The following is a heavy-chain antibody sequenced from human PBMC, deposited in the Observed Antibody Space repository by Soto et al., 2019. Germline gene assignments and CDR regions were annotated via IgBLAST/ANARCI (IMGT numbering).Heavy chain of an antibody. CDR2: ISGNGGST. V-gene: IGHV3-23*01. CDR3: ATGALSGGALDD. D-gene: IGHD1-1*01. J-gene: IGHJ4*02. Sequence: GSLRLSCAASGFTLSIYAMNWVRQAPGKGLEWVSAISGNGGSTYYADSVKGRFTISRDNSKNTLFLQMDSLGAEDTAVYYCATGALSGGALDDWGQGTLVTVSS. CDR1: GFTLSIYA.